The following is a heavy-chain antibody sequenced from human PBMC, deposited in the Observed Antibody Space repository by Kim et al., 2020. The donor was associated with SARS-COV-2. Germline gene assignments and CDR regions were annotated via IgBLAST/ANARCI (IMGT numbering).Heavy chain of an antibody. J-gene: IGHJ4*02. CDR3: ARDLDTAMVPFDY. V-gene: IGHV1-18*01. Sequence: YAQKLQGRVTMTTDTSTSTAYMELRSLRSDDTAVYYCARDLDTAMVPFDYWGQGTLVTVSS. D-gene: IGHD5-18*01.